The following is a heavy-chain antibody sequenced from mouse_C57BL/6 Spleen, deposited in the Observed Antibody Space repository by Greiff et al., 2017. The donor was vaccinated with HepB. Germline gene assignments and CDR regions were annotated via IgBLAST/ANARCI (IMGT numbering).Heavy chain of an antibody. CDR2: ISNGGGST. CDR3: ARRRGNFYAMDY. CDR1: GFTFSDYY. Sequence: EVKVEESGGGLVQPGGSLKLSCAASGFTFSDYYMYWVRQTPEKRLEWVAYISNGGGSTYYPDTVKGRFTISRDNAKNTLYLQMSRLKSEDTAMYCCARRRGNFYAMDYWGQGTSVTVSS. V-gene: IGHV5-12*01. J-gene: IGHJ4*01.